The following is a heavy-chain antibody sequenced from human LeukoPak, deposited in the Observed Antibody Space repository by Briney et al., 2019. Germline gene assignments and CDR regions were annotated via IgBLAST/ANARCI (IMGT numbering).Heavy chain of an antibody. V-gene: IGHV1-2*02. J-gene: IGHJ5*02. D-gene: IGHD5-18*01. CDR3: ARKVDTAMAYRRNWFDP. Sequence: GASAKVSCKASGYTFTGYYMHWIRQAPGQGLEWMGWINPKSGGTNYAQKFQGRVTMTRDTSISTAYMELSRLRSDDTAVYYCARKVDTAMAYRRNWFDPWGQGTLVTVSS. CDR1: GYTFTGYY. CDR2: INPKSGGT.